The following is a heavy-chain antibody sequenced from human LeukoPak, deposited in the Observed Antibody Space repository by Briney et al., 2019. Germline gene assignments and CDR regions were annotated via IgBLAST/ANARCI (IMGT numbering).Heavy chain of an antibody. D-gene: IGHD1-26*01. CDR2: ITPIFGST. CDR1: GDIFNSYS. CDR3: ARVGRSRGSLPNSYYYMDV. J-gene: IGHJ6*03. V-gene: IGHV1-69*05. Sequence: SVKVSCNASGDIFNSYSVSWVRQAPGQGLEWMGGITPIFGSTNYAQKFQGRVTITTDQSTRTAYMELNSLSSDDTAVYYCARVGRSRGSLPNSYYYMDVWGKGTTVTVSS.